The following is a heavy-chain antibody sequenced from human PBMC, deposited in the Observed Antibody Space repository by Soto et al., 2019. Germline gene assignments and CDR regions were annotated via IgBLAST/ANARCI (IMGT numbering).Heavy chain of an antibody. D-gene: IGHD2-21*02. J-gene: IGHJ4*02. Sequence: SVKVSFKASGYTFPGYYMHWVRQAPVQGLEWMGWINPNSGGTNYAQKFQGRVTMTRDTSISTAYMELSRLRSDDTAVYYCARESAAYCGGDCYSSYFDYWGQGTMVTVSS. CDR1: GYTFPGYY. CDR3: ARESAAYCGGDCYSSYFDY. CDR2: INPNSGGT. V-gene: IGHV1-2*02.